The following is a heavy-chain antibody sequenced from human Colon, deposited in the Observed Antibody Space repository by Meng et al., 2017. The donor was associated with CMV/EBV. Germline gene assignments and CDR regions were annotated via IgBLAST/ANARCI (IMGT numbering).Heavy chain of an antibody. CDR2: IIPTVGTV. D-gene: IGHD3-22*01. CDR1: SGMFSSYA. V-gene: IGHV1-69*06. J-gene: IGHJ6*02. Sequence: SVLVSCCASSGMFSSYASNWGRQAPGHGLEWMGGIIPTVGTVNYSQKFQGRVTITAERSTSTAYMDLSSLRSGDTAVDYGAKDLVRFYEGTGYFPGVGMDVWGQGTTVTVSS. CDR3: AKDLVRFYEGTGYFPGVGMDV.